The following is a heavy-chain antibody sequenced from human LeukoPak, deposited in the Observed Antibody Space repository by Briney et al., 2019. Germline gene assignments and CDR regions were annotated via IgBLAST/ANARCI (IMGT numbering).Heavy chain of an antibody. CDR2: ISSSGSTI. J-gene: IGHJ3*02. D-gene: IGHD3-22*01. V-gene: IGHV3-11*04. Sequence: PGGSLRLSCAASGFTFSDYYMSWIRQAPGKGLEWVSYISSSGSTIYYADSVKGRFTISRDNAKNSLYLQMNSLRAEDTAVYYCASGGISGYLPLHAFDIWGQGTMVTVSS. CDR3: ASGGISGYLPLHAFDI. CDR1: GFTFSDYY.